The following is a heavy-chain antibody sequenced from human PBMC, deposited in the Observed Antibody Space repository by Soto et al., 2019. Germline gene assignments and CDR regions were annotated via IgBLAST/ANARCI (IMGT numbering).Heavy chain of an antibody. V-gene: IGHV3-53*01. D-gene: IGHD3-22*01. Sequence: GGSLRLSCAASGFTVSSNYMSWVRQAPGKGLEWVSVIYSGGSTYYADSVKGRFTISRDNSKNTLYLQMNNLRAEDTAVYYCAAVNYYDSSGPRDIWGQGTMVTVSS. CDR1: GFTVSSNY. J-gene: IGHJ3*02. CDR2: IYSGGST. CDR3: AAVNYYDSSGPRDI.